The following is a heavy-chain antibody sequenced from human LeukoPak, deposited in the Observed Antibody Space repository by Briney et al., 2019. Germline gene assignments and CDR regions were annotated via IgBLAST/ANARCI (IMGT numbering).Heavy chain of an antibody. CDR1: GFTFSSYG. Sequence: PGRSLRLSCAASGFTFSSYGMHWVRQAPGKGLEWVAVISYDGSNKYYADSVKGRFTISRDNSKNTLYLQMNSLRAEDTAVYYCAKVGIPAATRSWFDPWGQGTLVTASS. J-gene: IGHJ5*02. CDR3: AKVGIPAATRSWFDP. V-gene: IGHV3-30*18. CDR2: ISYDGSNK. D-gene: IGHD2-2*01.